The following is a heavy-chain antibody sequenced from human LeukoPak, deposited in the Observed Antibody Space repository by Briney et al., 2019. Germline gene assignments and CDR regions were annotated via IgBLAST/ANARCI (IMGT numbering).Heavy chain of an antibody. CDR3: ARDHRRGSDVDGYNYTYYFDY. V-gene: IGHV1-18*01. CDR2: ISAYNGNT. Sequence: ASVKVSCKASGYTFTSYDISWVRQAPGQGLEWMGWISAYNGNTNYAQKLQGRVTMTTDTSTSTAYMELRSLRSDDTAVYYCARDHRRGSDVDGYNYTYYFDYWGQGTLVTVSS. J-gene: IGHJ4*02. D-gene: IGHD5-24*01. CDR1: GYTFTSYD.